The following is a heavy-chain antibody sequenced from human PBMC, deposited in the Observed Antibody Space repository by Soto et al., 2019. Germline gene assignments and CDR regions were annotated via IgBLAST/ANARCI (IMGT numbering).Heavy chain of an antibody. Sequence: ASVKVSCKASGYTFTIYGMSWVRQAPGQGFEWMGWMNANNGNTKYAQKFQGRVTMTRNTSISTAYMELSSLRSEDTAVYYCARGSWANCGGDCYSNWFDPWGQGTLVTVSS. D-gene: IGHD2-21*02. V-gene: IGHV1-8*02. CDR1: GYTFTIYG. CDR2: MNANNGNT. J-gene: IGHJ5*02. CDR3: ARGSWANCGGDCYSNWFDP.